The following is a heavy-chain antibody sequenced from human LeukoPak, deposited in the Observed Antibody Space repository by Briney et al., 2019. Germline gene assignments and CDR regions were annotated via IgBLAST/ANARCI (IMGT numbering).Heavy chain of an antibody. V-gene: IGHV3-7*01. D-gene: IGHD4-23*01. CDR1: GFTFSSYW. J-gene: IGHJ4*02. CDR3: ARVGYGGNSYYFDY. CDR2: IKQDGSEK. Sequence: PGGSLRLSCAASGFTFSSYWMSWVRQAPGKGLEWVANIKQDGSEKYYVDSVKGRFTISRVNAKNSLYLQMNSLRAEDTAVYYCARVGYGGNSYYFDYWGQGTLVTVSS.